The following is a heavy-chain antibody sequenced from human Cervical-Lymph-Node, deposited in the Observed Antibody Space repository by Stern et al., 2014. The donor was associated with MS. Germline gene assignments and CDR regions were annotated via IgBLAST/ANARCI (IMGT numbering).Heavy chain of an antibody. D-gene: IGHD6-19*01. CDR2: IWYDGSDK. CDR3: ARSNVYSSAWKANFDH. V-gene: IGHV3-33*04. CDR1: KFSFSDYG. J-gene: IGHJ4*02. Sequence: VQLEESGGGVVQPGRSLRLSCTTSKFSFSDYGLHWVRQAPGKGFEWGSVIWYDGSDKYYADSGKGRFTISRDNSKSTLYLQMNSLTAEDTAVYYCARSNVYSSAWKANFDHWGQGTLVTVSS.